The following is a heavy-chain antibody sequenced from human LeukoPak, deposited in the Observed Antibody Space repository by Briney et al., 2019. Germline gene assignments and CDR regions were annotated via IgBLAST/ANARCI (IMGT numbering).Heavy chain of an antibody. CDR1: GGTFSSYA. D-gene: IGHD5-18*01. J-gene: IGHJ4*02. Sequence: SVTVSCKASGGTFSSYAISWVRQAPGQGLEWMGGIIPIFGTANYAQKFQGRVTITADESTSTAYMGLSSLRFEDTAVYYCARDVGYTAMMPDYWGQGTLVTVSS. V-gene: IGHV1-69*13. CDR3: ARDVGYTAMMPDY. CDR2: IIPIFGTA.